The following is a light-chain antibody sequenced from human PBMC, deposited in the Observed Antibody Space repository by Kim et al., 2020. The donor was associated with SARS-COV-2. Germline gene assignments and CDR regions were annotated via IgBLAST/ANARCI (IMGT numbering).Light chain of an antibody. J-gene: IGLJ1*01. Sequence: GQSVTISCAGTSSNSGAYYFISWYQQHPGKAPKLMIDEVNKRPSGVPDRFAGSKSGNTASLTISGLQSEDEGDYYYSSYAGGNTGVFGTGTKVTVL. V-gene: IGLV2-8*01. CDR1: SSNSGAYYF. CDR3: SSYAGGNTGV. CDR2: EVN.